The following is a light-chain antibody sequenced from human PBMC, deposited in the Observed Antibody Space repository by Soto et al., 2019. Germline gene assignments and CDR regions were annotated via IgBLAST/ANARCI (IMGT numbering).Light chain of an antibody. V-gene: IGKV1-5*03. J-gene: IGKJ1*01. CDR2: KAS. CDR3: QHYNSYSSWT. CDR1: QSISSW. Sequence: DIQMTQSPSTLSASVGDRVTITCRASQSISSWLAWYQQKPGKAPKLLIYKASSLESGVPSRFSGSGSGTEFTLNISSLQPHDFATYYCQHYNSYSSWTFGQGTKVEIK.